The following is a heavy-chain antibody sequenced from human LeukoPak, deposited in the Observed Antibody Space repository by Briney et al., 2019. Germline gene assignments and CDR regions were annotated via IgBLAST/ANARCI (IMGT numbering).Heavy chain of an antibody. Sequence: PGGSLRLSXAASGFTFSSYWMHWVRQAPGKGLVWVSRIISDGSSTSYADSVKGRFTISRDNAKNTLFLQMNSLRAEDTAVYYCARAQFGWNDVLGIDYWGQGTLVTVSS. CDR3: ARAQFGWNDVLGIDY. J-gene: IGHJ4*02. CDR1: GFTFSSYW. V-gene: IGHV3-74*01. D-gene: IGHD1-1*01. CDR2: IISDGSST.